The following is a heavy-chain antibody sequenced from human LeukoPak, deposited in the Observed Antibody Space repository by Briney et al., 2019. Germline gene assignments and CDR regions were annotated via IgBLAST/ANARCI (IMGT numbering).Heavy chain of an antibody. Sequence: SETLSLTCTVSGGSISSSSYYWGWIRQPPGKGLEWIGSIYYSGSTYYNPSLKSRVTISVDTSKNQFSLKLSSVTAADTAVYYCARDSPPTPATAMVMSDAFDIWGQGTMVTVSS. J-gene: IGHJ3*02. CDR1: GGSISSSSYY. V-gene: IGHV4-39*07. D-gene: IGHD5-18*01. CDR3: ARDSPPTPATAMVMSDAFDI. CDR2: IYYSGST.